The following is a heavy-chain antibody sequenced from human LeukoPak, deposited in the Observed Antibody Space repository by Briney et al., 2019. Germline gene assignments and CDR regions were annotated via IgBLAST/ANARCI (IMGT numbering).Heavy chain of an antibody. CDR2: INHSGST. CDR3: ARRSSFGGVIVR. D-gene: IGHD3-16*02. V-gene: IGHV4-34*01. J-gene: IGHJ4*02. Sequence: SQTLSLTCAVYGGSFSGYYWSWIRQPPGKGLEWIGEINHSGSTNYNPSLKSRVTISVDTSKNQFSLKLSSVTAADTAVYYCARRSSFGGVIVRWGQGTLVTVSS. CDR1: GGSFSGYY.